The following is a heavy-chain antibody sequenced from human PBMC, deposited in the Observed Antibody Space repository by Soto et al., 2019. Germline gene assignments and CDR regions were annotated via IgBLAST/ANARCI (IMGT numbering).Heavy chain of an antibody. CDR1: GFSFSRFH. CDR2: IGTAGDT. Sequence: EVQLVESGGGLVQPGGSLRLSCVASGFSFSRFHLHWVRQVTGKGLEWVSAIGTAGDTYYSGSVKGRFTISRENAKNSLYLQMNSLRAEDTAVYFCARDHWNFDAYYYFGMDVWGQGTTVAVSS. V-gene: IGHV3-13*01. J-gene: IGHJ6*02. CDR3: ARDHWNFDAYYYFGMDV. D-gene: IGHD1-7*01.